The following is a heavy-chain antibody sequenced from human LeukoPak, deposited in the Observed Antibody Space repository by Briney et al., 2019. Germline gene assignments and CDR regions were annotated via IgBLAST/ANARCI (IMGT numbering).Heavy chain of an antibody. V-gene: IGHV1-18*04. J-gene: IGHJ5*02. D-gene: IGHD2-2*01. CDR1: GYTFTSYG. CDR3: ARGDIVVVPAATSPRFDP. Sequence: ASVKVSCKASGYTFTSYGISWVRQAPGRGLEWMGWISAYNGNTNYAQKLQGRVTMTTDTSTSTAYMELRSLRSDDTAVYYCARGDIVVVPAATSPRFDPWGQGTLVIVSS. CDR2: ISAYNGNT.